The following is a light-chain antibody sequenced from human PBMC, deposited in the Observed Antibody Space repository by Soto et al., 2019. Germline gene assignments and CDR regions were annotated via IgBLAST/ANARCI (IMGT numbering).Light chain of an antibody. CDR1: QSVSSN. Sequence: EIVMTQSPATLSVSPGERATVSCRASQSVSSNLAWYQQKPGQAPRLLIYGASTGATGIPARFSGRGSGTEFTLTLGSLQSEDFAVSYCQQYKNWPLTFGQGTKLDVK. CDR2: GAS. J-gene: IGKJ2*01. CDR3: QQYKNWPLT. V-gene: IGKV3-15*01.